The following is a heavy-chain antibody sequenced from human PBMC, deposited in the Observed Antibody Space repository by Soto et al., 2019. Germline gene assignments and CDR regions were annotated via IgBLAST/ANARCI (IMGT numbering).Heavy chain of an antibody. J-gene: IGHJ4*02. D-gene: IGHD3-10*01. CDR2: IKSKTDGGTT. CDR3: TTAVLIWFGEFSFHDY. CDR1: GFTFSNAW. Sequence: PGGSLRLSGAASGFTFSNAWISWVRQAPWKGLEWVGRIKSKTDGGTTDYTAPVKGRFTISRDDSKNTLYLQMNSLKTEGAAVYYCTTAVLIWFGEFSFHDYFGQGALVTFSS. V-gene: IGHV3-15*01.